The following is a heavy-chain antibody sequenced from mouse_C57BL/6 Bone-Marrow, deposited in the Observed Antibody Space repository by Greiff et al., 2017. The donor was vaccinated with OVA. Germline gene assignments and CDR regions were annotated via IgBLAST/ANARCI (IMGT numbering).Heavy chain of an antibody. J-gene: IGHJ2*01. CDR2: IDPANGDT. V-gene: IGHV14-4*01. CDR1: GFNIKDDY. Sequence: VQLQQSGAELVRPGASVKLSCTASGFNIKDDYMHWVKQRPEQGLEWIGWIDPANGDTEYASKFQGKATITADTASNTAYLQLSTLTSDDAAVYYCTTVYYFDYWGQGTTLTVSS. CDR3: TTVYYFDY.